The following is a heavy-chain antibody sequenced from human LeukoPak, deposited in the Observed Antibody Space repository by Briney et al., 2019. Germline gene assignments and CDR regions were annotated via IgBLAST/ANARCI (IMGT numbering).Heavy chain of an antibody. Sequence: PGGSLRLSCAASGFTFSSYNMNWVRQAPGKGLEWVSSISSSSSYIYYADSVKGRFTISRDNAKNSLYLQMNSLRAEDTAVYYCARDVAVAGTDWFDPWGQGTLVTVSS. V-gene: IGHV3-21*01. J-gene: IGHJ5*02. CDR2: ISSSSSYI. CDR1: GFTFSSYN. CDR3: ARDVAVAGTDWFDP. D-gene: IGHD6-19*01.